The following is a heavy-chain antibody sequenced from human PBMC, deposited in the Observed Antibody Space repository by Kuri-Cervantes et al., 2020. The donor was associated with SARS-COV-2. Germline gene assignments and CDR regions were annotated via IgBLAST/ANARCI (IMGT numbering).Heavy chain of an antibody. CDR2: VYYTGVA. CDR1: SGSISTFY. V-gene: IGHV4-59*01. Sequence: GSLRLSCSVSSGSISTFYWSWIRQFPGKRLEWIGYVYYTGVAKYNPSLKSRVTMSVDTSKNQFSLRLSSVTPADTAIYSCARGRPLVDYWGQEPWSPSPQ. CDR3: ARGRPLVDY. J-gene: IGHJ4*01.